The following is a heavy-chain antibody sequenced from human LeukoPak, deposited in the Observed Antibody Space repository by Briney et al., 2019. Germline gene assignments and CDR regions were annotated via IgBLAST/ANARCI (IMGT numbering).Heavy chain of an antibody. CDR2: IKEDGSEK. J-gene: IGHJ4*02. CDR1: GFTFSSYA. D-gene: IGHD3-16*01. Sequence: GGSLRLSCAASGFTFSSYAMSWVRQAPGKGLEWVANIKEDGSEKFYVDSVKGRFTISRDNAKNSVYLQMNSLRVEDTAVYYCARNYDWGQGTLVTVSS. CDR3: ARNYD. V-gene: IGHV3-7*04.